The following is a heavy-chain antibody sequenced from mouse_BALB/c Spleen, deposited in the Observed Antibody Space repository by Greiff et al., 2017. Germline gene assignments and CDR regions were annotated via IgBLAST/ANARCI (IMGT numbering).Heavy chain of an antibody. J-gene: IGHJ4*01. V-gene: IGHV1S56*01. CDR2: IYPGNVNT. CDR3: ARGDGYDKDYAMDY. Sequence: QVQLQQSGPELVKPGASVRISCKASGYTFTSYYIHWVKQRPGQGLEWIGWIYPGNVNTKYNEKFKGKATLTADKSSSTAYMQLSSPTSEDSAVYYCARGDGYDKDYAMDYWGQGTSVTVSS. D-gene: IGHD2-2*01. CDR1: GYTFTSYY.